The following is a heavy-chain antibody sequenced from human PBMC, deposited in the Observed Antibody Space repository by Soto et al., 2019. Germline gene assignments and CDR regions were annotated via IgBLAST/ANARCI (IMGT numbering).Heavy chain of an antibody. D-gene: IGHD5-12*01. Sequence: QVQLVQSGAEVKKPGASVKVSCKASGYTFTGYYMHWVRQAPGQGLEWMGWIKPNSGGTNYAQKFQGWVTMTRDTSISTAYMELSRLRSDDTAVYYWARGSGYSGYDFIYWGQGTLVTVSS. CDR1: GYTFTGYY. J-gene: IGHJ4*02. CDR3: ARGSGYSGYDFIY. V-gene: IGHV1-2*04. CDR2: IKPNSGGT.